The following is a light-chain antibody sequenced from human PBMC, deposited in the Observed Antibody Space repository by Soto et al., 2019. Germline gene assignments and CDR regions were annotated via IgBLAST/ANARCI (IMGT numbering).Light chain of an antibody. CDR1: ESLLLSNGNHY. J-gene: IGKJ4*01. CDR3: MQALQNPLT. Sequence: EIVLTQSPLSLPVTPGEPASISCRSSESLLLSNGNHYLDWYLQKPGQPPQLLMYLGSSRASGVPDRCSGSGSGTVFTLTISRVEAEDVGVYYCMQALQNPLTFGGGTKVEIK. CDR2: LGS. V-gene: IGKV2-28*01.